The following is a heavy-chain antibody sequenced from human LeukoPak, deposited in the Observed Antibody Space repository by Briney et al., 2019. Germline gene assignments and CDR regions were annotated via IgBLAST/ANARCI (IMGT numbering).Heavy chain of an antibody. Sequence: PGGSLRLSCAASGFTFDDYAMHWVRQAPGKGLEWVSGISWNSGGIGYADSVRGRFTISRDNAKNSLYLQMNSLRAEDMAVYYCAKGGPTYYYDSSGYLDYWGQGTLVTVSS. CDR3: AKGGPTYYYDSSGYLDY. V-gene: IGHV3-9*03. D-gene: IGHD3-22*01. CDR1: GFTFDDYA. J-gene: IGHJ4*02. CDR2: ISWNSGGI.